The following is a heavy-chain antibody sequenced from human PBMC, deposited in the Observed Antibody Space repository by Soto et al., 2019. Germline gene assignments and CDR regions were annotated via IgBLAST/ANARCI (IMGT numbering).Heavy chain of an antibody. V-gene: IGHV3-7*01. CDR1: GFTFSSYW. J-gene: IGHJ3*02. CDR3: ARDHCSSTSCYRWDAFDI. Sequence: PGGSLRLSCAASGFTFSSYWMSWVRQAPGKGLEWVANIKQDGSEKYYVDSVKGRLTISRDNAKNSLYLQMNSLRAEDTAVYYCARDHCSSTSCYRWDAFDIWGQGTMVTVSS. D-gene: IGHD2-2*01. CDR2: IKQDGSEK.